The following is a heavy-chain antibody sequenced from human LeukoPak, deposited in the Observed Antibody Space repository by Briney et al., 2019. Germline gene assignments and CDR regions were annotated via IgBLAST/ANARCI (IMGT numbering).Heavy chain of an antibody. CDR2: IRYDGSNK. D-gene: IGHD2-2*01. CDR1: GFTFSSYG. J-gene: IGHJ3*02. V-gene: IGHV3-30*02. CDR3: AKRVGQHGDAFDI. Sequence: PGGSLRLSCAASGFTFSSYGMHWVRQAPGKGLEWVAFIRYDGSNKYYADSVKGRFTISRDNSKNTLYLQMNSLRAEDTAVYYCAKRVGQHGDAFDIWGQGTMVTVSS.